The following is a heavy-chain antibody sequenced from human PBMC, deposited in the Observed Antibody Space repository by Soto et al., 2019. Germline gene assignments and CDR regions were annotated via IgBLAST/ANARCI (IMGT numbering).Heavy chain of an antibody. CDR1: GGSITGYY. CDR2: IHYSGST. D-gene: IGHD2-21*01. Sequence: SETLSLTCTVSGGSITGYYWSWIRQPPGKGPEWIGNIHYSGSTNYNPSLKSRVTISVDTSKNQFSLRLSSVTAAETAVYYCARHSYYSHPLRLAPWGQGTLVTVSS. V-gene: IGHV4-59*08. J-gene: IGHJ5*02. CDR3: ARHSYYSHPLRLAP.